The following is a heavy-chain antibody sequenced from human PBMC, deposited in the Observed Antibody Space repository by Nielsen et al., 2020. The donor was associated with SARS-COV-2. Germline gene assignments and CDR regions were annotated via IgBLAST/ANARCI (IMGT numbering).Heavy chain of an antibody. J-gene: IGHJ4*02. V-gene: IGHV1-69*13. CDR1: GGTFSSYA. D-gene: IGHD3-22*01. Sequence: SVKVSCKASGGTFSSYAISWVRQAPGQGLEWMGGIIPIFGTASYAQKFQGRVTITADESTSTAYMELSSLRSEDTAVYYCAGDSSGYYHYFDYWGQGTLVTVSS. CDR3: AGDSSGYYHYFDY. CDR2: IIPIFGTA.